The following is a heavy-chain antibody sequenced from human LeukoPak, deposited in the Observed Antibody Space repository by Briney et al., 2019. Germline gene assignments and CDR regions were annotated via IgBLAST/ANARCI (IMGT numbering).Heavy chain of an antibody. CDR2: IHYSGST. CDR1: GGSISSDY. Sequence: SETLSLTCTVSGGSISSDYWSWVRQPPGKGLEWIGYIHYSGSTSYNPSLKGRVTISLDTSRTQFSLKLTSVTAADTAIYYCASTEWNYARWGQGTLVTVSS. CDR3: ASTEWNYAR. D-gene: IGHD1-7*01. V-gene: IGHV4-59*08. J-gene: IGHJ4*02.